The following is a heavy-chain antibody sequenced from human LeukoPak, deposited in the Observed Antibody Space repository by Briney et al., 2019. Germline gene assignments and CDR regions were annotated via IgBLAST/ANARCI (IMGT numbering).Heavy chain of an antibody. J-gene: IGHJ4*02. Sequence: ASVTVSCRASGYTFTGYYMHWVGQAPGQGREGMGWINPNSGGTNYAQKFQGRVTMTRDTSISTAYMELSRLRSDDTAVYYCARERALAGDYWGQGTLVTVSS. CDR2: INPNSGGT. V-gene: IGHV1-2*02. CDR1: GYTFTGYY. CDR3: ARERALAGDY. D-gene: IGHD6-19*01.